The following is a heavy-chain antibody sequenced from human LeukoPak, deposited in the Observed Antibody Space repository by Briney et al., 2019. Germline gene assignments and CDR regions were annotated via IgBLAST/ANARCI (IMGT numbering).Heavy chain of an antibody. Sequence: SETLSLTCGVSGGSVINTNWWTWVRQAPGKGLEWIGEVHLDGRTNYNPSLESRLTMSVDVSENQVSLKLTSVTAADTAVYYCAREGGSYRPLDYSGQGTLVTVSS. D-gene: IGHD3-10*01. CDR2: VHLDGRT. V-gene: IGHV4-4*02. CDR1: GGSVINTNW. J-gene: IGHJ4*02. CDR3: AREGGSYRPLDY.